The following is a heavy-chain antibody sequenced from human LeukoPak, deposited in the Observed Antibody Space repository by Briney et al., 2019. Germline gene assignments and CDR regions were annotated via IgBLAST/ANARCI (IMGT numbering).Heavy chain of an antibody. J-gene: IGHJ4*02. Sequence: SETLSLTCAVYGGSFSGYYWSWIRQPPGKGLEWIGEINHSGSTNYNPSLKSRVTISVDTSKNQFSLKLSSVTAADTAGYYCARADILTGYYADYWGQGTLVTVSS. V-gene: IGHV4-34*01. CDR3: ARADILTGYYADY. D-gene: IGHD3-9*01. CDR2: INHSGST. CDR1: GGSFSGYY.